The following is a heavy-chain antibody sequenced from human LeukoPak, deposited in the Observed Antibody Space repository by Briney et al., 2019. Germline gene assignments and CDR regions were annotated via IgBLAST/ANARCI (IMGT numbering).Heavy chain of an antibody. J-gene: IGHJ4*02. V-gene: IGHV3-30*18. D-gene: IGHD5-12*01. CDR2: ISYDGSNK. Sequence: GGSLRLSCAASGFTFSSYGMHWVRQASGKGLEWVAVISYDGSNKYYADSVKGRFTISRDNAKNSLYLQMNSLRAEDTALYYCAKDIGVGGYDYWGQGTLVTVSS. CDR1: GFTFSSYG. CDR3: AKDIGVGGYDY.